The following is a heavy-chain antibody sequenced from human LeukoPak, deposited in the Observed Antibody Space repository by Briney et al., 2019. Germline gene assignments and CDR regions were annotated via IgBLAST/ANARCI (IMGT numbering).Heavy chain of an antibody. CDR3: AKDRSRGSSSVFAY. V-gene: IGHV3-23*01. CDR2: ISGSGGST. D-gene: IGHD6-6*01. CDR1: GFTCSSYA. J-gene: IGHJ4*02. Sequence: PGGSLRLSCAASGFTCSSYAMNWVRQAPGKGLEWVSAISGSGGSTYCADSVKGRFTISRDNSKNTLYLQMNSLRAEDTAVYYCAKDRSRGSSSVFAYWGQGTLVTVSS.